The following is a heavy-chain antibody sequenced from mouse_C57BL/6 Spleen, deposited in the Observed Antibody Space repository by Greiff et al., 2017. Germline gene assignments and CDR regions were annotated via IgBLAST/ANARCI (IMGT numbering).Heavy chain of an antibody. Sequence: VQLKESGAELVRPGASVKLSCTASGFNIKDDYMHWVKQRPEQGLEWIGWIDPENGDTEYASKFQGKATITADTSSNTAYLQLSSLTSEDTAVYYCTTRESIYDGYYVDYWGQGTTLTVSS. V-gene: IGHV14-4*01. CDR1: GFNIKDDY. J-gene: IGHJ2*01. D-gene: IGHD2-3*01. CDR2: IDPENGDT. CDR3: TTRESIYDGYYVDY.